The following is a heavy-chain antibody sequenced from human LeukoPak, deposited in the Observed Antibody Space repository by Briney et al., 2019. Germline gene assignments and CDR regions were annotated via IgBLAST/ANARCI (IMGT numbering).Heavy chain of an antibody. J-gene: IGHJ4*02. CDR3: ARDRSGYDFYY. Sequence: ASVKVSCKASGYTFTGYYMHWVRQAPGQGLEWMGWINPNSGGTKYAQKFQGIITMTRDTSISTAYMELSRLRSDDTAVYYCARDRSGYDFYYWGQGTLVTVSS. CDR2: INPNSGGT. D-gene: IGHD5-12*01. CDR1: GYTFTGYY. V-gene: IGHV1-2*02.